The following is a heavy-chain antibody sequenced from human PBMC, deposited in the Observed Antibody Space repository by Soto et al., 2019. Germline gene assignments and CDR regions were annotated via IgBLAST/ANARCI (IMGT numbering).Heavy chain of an antibody. CDR3: ARDWGTPGRGSAVGYYYHYGMDV. CDR1: EFTFNTYW. D-gene: IGHD6-19*01. J-gene: IGHJ6*02. Sequence: EVQLVESGGGLVQPGGSLRLSCLASEFTFNTYWMNWVRQAPGRGLEWVANIKDDGSEKNYVDSVKGRFTISRDNAKKSPELEMNRLEGEGTGVFFCARDWGTPGRGSAVGYYYHYGMDVWGQGTTVTVSS. CDR2: IKDDGSEK. V-gene: IGHV3-7*05.